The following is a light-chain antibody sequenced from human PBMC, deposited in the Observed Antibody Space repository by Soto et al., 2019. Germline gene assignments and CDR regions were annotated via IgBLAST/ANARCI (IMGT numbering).Light chain of an antibody. V-gene: IGKV1-8*01. CDR2: KAS. J-gene: IGKJ1*01. CDR1: QGISSY. Sequence: AIRMPQSPSSLSASTGDRVTITCRASQGISSYLAWYQQKPGKAPKLLIYKASTLKSGVPSRFSGSGSGTEFTLTISSLQPDDFATYYCQQCNSYPWTFGQGTKVDIK. CDR3: QQCNSYPWT.